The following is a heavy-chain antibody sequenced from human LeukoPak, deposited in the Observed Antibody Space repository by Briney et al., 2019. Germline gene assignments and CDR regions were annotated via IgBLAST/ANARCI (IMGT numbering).Heavy chain of an antibody. CDR2: ISYDGSNQ. CDR3: AKIPYDSSGL. V-gene: IGHV3-30*18. D-gene: IGHD3-22*01. Sequence: GGSLRLSCAASGFTFSSYDMHWVRQAPGKGLEWVAIISYDGSNQYYADSVKGRFTISRDNSKNTLYLQMNSLRAEDTAVYYCAKIPYDSSGLWGQGTLVTVSS. J-gene: IGHJ4*02. CDR1: GFTFSSYD.